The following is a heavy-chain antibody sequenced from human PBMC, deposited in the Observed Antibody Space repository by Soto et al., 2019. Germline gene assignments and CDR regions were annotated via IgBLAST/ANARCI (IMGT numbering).Heavy chain of an antibody. Sequence: PSETLSLTCTVTGGTISGYYWTWIRQFAGGRLEWIGRIYSSGSTNYNPSLKSRVTISLDTSMNHFSLRLSSVTAADTAVYYCARGQRFSDWFDPWGQGTLVTVSS. D-gene: IGHD3-3*01. CDR3: ARGQRFSDWFDP. V-gene: IGHV4-4*07. J-gene: IGHJ5*02. CDR2: IYSSGST. CDR1: GGTISGYY.